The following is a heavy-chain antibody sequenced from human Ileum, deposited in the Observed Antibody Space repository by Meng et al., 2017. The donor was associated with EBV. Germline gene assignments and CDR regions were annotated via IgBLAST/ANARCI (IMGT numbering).Heavy chain of an antibody. Sequence: EAQLLESGGGLVQLGGSGRLSCVGSGLTFSNYAMSWVRQAPGKGLDWVSGTSGNGGKIYYADSVKGRFTISRDNSKNTLYLQMNSLRAEDTAVYYCAKEHSDYDYFDDWGQGTLVTVSS. J-gene: IGHJ4*02. CDR1: GLTFSNYA. CDR2: TSGNGGKI. CDR3: AKEHSDYDYFDD. V-gene: IGHV3-23*01. D-gene: IGHD5-12*01.